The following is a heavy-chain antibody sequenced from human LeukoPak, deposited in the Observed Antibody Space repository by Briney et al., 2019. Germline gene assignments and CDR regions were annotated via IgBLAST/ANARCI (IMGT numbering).Heavy chain of an antibody. CDR1: GGSISSYY. J-gene: IGHJ4*02. Sequence: KPSETLSLTCTVSGGSISSYYWSWIRQPAGKGLEWIGRIYTSGSTNYNPSLKSRVTMSVDTSKNQFSLKLSSVTAADTAVYYCARVPVDDFWSGYYVDYWGQGTLVTVSS. V-gene: IGHV4-4*07. CDR2: IYTSGST. D-gene: IGHD3-3*01. CDR3: ARVPVDDFWSGYYVDY.